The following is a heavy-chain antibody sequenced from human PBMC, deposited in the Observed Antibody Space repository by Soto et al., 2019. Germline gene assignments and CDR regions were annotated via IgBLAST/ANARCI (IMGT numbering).Heavy chain of an antibody. D-gene: IGHD2-21*02. V-gene: IGHV3-7*03. CDR2: IKEDGSEK. Sequence: EVQLEESGGGLVQPGGSLRLSCVASGFTFSRSWMAWVRQAPGKGLEWVASIKEDGSEKYYVDSVRGRFAISRDNAKNSLYLQMNSLRAEDTAMYYCAKDAVSGDGLWLVSDWGQGTPVTVS. CDR3: AKDAVSGDGLWLVSD. CDR1: GFTFSRSW. J-gene: IGHJ4*02.